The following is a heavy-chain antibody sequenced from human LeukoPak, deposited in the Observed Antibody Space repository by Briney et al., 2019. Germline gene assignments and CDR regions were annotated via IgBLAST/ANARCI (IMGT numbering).Heavy chain of an antibody. CDR3: AKLGVTVTTIAYFDY. J-gene: IGHJ4*02. CDR1: GFTFSSYS. D-gene: IGHD4-17*01. CDR2: ISYDGSNK. Sequence: GGSLRLSCAASGFTFSSYSMNWVRQAPGKGLEWVAVISYDGSNKYYADSVKGRFTISRDNSKNTLYLQMNSLRAEDTAVYYCAKLGVTVTTIAYFDYWGQGTLVTVSS. V-gene: IGHV3-30*18.